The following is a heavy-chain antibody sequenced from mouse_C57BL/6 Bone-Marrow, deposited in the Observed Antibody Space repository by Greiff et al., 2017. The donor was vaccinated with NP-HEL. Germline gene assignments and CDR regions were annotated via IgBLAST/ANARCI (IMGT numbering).Heavy chain of an antibody. D-gene: IGHD1-1*01. CDR2: ISYDGSN. CDR3: ARGSYYYGSSYGFAY. Sequence: EVKLMESGPGLVKPSQSLSLTCSVPGYSITSGYYWNWIRQFPGNKLEWMGYISYDGSNNYNPSLKNRISITRDTSKNQFFLKLNSVTTEDTATYYCARGSYYYGSSYGFAYWGQGTLVTVSA. CDR1: GYSITSGYY. J-gene: IGHJ3*01. V-gene: IGHV3-6*01.